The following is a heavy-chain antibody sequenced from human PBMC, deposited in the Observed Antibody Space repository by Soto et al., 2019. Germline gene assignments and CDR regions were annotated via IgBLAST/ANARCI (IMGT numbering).Heavy chain of an antibody. CDR3: ASNTYTYGDSNF. V-gene: IGHV4-61*01. CDR2: IYYSGST. Sequence: SETLSLTCTVSGGSVSSCCWCWGRLRQPPGKGLEWIGYIYYSGSTNYNPSLKSRVTISVDTSKNQFSLKLSSVTAADTAVYYCASNTYTYGDSNFWGQGTTVTVSS. D-gene: IGHD4-17*01. CDR1: GGSVSSCCWC. J-gene: IGHJ6*02.